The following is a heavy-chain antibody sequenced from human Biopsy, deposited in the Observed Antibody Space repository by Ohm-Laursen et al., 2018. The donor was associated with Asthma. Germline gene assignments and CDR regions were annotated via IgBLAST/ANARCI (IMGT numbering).Heavy chain of an antibody. V-gene: IGHV1-24*01. D-gene: IGHD4-17*01. J-gene: IGHJ4*02. Sequence: GASVKVSCKISGYSLTDLSMHWVRQAPGQGLERMGGHDHEEGGTVNARRFQGRVTMTEDTSTDTAYMELSSLSSDDTAVYCCASDFPKDYVRYNFQFWGQGTLVTVSS. CDR2: HDHEEGGT. CDR3: ASDFPKDYVRYNFQF. CDR1: GYSLTDLS.